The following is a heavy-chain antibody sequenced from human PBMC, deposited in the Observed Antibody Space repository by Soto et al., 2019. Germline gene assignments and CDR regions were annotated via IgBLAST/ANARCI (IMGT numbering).Heavy chain of an antibody. CDR2: ISSSGSTI. Sequence: QVQLVESGGGLVKPGWSLRLSCAASGFTFSDYYMSWIRQAPGKGLEWVSYISSSGSTIYYADSVKGRFTISRDNAKNSLYLQMNSLRAEDTAVYYCACPMTTVTPFAFDIWGQGTMVTVSS. D-gene: IGHD4-17*01. J-gene: IGHJ3*02. V-gene: IGHV3-11*01. CDR1: GFTFSDYY. CDR3: ACPMTTVTPFAFDI.